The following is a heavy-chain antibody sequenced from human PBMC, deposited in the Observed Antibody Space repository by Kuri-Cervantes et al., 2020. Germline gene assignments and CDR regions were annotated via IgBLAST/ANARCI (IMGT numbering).Heavy chain of an antibody. CDR1: GGSISSSSYY. V-gene: IGHV4-39*01. CDR2: IYYSGST. CDR3: ARHRQYGDYASFDY. J-gene: IGHJ4*02. D-gene: IGHD4-17*01. Sequence: ESLKISCTVSGGSISSSSYYWGWIRQPPGKGLEWIGSIYYSGSTYYNPSLKSRVTISVDTSKNQFSLKLSSVTAADTAVYYCARHRQYGDYASFDYWGQGTLVTVS.